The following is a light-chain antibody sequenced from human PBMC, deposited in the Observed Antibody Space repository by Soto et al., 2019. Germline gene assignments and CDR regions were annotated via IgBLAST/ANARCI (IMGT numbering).Light chain of an antibody. V-gene: IGLV2-23*01. CDR1: SSNIGSYNL. Sequence: QSALTQPASVSGSLGQSITISCIGTSSNIGSYNLVSWHQHQPGKAPKIMIFEGSKRPSGVSNRFSGSRSGNTASLTISGLQAEDEADYYCCSFAGTGTQYVFGTGTKLTVL. CDR3: CSFAGTGTQYV. J-gene: IGLJ1*01. CDR2: EGS.